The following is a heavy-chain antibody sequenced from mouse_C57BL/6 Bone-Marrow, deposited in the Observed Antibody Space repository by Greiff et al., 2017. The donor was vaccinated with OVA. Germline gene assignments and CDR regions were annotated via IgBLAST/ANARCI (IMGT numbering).Heavy chain of an antibody. Sequence: VQLQQSGAELVRPGASVKLSCTASGFNFTDYYMHWVKQRPGQGLEWIGWIDPENGDTEYASKFQGKATITVDTSSNTAYLQLSSLTAEDNAVYYCTTGSCFDYWGQGTTLTVSS. CDR2: IDPENGDT. V-gene: IGHV14-4*01. CDR1: GFNFTDYY. CDR3: TTGSCFDY. J-gene: IGHJ2*01.